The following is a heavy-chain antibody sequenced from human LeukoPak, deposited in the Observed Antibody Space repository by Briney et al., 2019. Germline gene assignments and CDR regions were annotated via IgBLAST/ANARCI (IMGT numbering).Heavy chain of an antibody. CDR1: GFSLSTSGMR. D-gene: IGHD2-15*01. CDR3: ARSPTKYCSGGSCYGAFDY. J-gene: IGHJ4*02. V-gene: IGHV2-70*04. Sequence: SGPTLVNPTQTLTLTCTFSGFSLSTSGMRVSWIRQPPGKALEWLARLDWDYDKFYSTSLKTRLTISTDTSKNQVVITMTNMDPVDTATYYCARSPTKYCSGGSCYGAFDYWGQGTLVTVSS. CDR2: LDWDYDK.